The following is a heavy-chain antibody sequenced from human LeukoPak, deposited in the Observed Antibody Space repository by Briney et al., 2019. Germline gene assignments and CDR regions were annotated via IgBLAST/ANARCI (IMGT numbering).Heavy chain of an antibody. J-gene: IGHJ4*02. CDR2: IYPGDSDT. D-gene: IGHD5-24*01. CDR3: ARGDGYKDY. Sequence: KTGESLKISCQGSGYSFTTYWIAWVRQMPGKGLEWMGIIYPGDSDTRYSPSFRGQVSIPADKSISTAYLQWSSLKASDTAMYYCARGDGYKDYWGQGTLVTVSS. CDR1: GYSFTTYW. V-gene: IGHV5-51*01.